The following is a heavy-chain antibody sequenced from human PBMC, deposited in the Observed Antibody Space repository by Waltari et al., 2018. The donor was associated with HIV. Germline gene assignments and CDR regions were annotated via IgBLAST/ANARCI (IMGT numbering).Heavy chain of an antibody. J-gene: IGHJ6*02. V-gene: IGHV3-66*01. CDR2: MCSGRAT. D-gene: IGHD2-2*01. CDR1: GFSVSGPY. CDR3: ARSAEKYQFSIIHYYYYYPMDV. Sequence: QLVESGGDKVRPGGSLRLSCEASGFSVSGPYMSWVRQSRGRGLGGVALMCSGRATRYADAVRDRFIMSRDNSNNTVYLEIKRLRAEDTAVYYCARSAEKYQFSIIHYYYYYPMDVWGQGTTVTVSS.